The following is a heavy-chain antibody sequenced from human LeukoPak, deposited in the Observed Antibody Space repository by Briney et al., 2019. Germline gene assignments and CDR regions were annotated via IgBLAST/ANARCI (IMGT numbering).Heavy chain of an antibody. V-gene: IGHV3-66*01. CDR2: IYVGGGT. CDR1: GFTVSTNY. D-gene: IGHD6-19*01. CDR3: GRSRGAGPGAHFDV. Sequence: PGGSLRLSCAASGFTVSTNYMSWVRQAPGKGLEWASLIYVGGGTLYADSVKGRFTIFRDNSKNMLYLQMNSLRAEDTAVYYCGRSRGAGPGAHFDVWGQGTLVTVSS. J-gene: IGHJ4*02.